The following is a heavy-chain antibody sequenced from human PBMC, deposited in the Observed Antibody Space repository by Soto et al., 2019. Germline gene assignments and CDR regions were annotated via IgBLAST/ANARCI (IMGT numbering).Heavy chain of an antibody. J-gene: IGHJ4*02. CDR3: ARALPFSSGYYYFNY. Sequence: SETLSLTCTVSGGSISTYHWSWIRQPPGKGLEWIGYIYYIGSTSYNPSLKSRVTISIDTPKNQFSLKLSSVTAADTAVYYCARALPFSSGYYYFNYWGQGTLVTVSS. CDR1: GGSISTYH. CDR2: IYYIGST. V-gene: IGHV4-59*12. D-gene: IGHD3-22*01.